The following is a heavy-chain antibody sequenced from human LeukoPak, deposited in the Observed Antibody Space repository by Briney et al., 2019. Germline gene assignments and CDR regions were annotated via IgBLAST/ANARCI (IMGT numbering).Heavy chain of an antibody. V-gene: IGHV1-46*01. D-gene: IGHD1-26*01. CDR2: INPSGGST. CDR3: ARSSAYYTEANI. J-gene: IGHJ3*02. Sequence: ASVKVSCKTSGYCFTSYYIHWVRQTPGQGLEWMGIINPSGGSTTYAQKVQGRLTMASDTSTSTVYMELSSLRSEDTAIYYCARSSAYYTEANIWGQGTMVTVSS. CDR1: GYCFTSYY.